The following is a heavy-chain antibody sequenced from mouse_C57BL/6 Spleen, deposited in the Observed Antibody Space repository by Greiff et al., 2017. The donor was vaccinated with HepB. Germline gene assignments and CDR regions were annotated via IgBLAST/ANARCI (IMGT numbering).Heavy chain of an antibody. J-gene: IGHJ3*01. Sequence: EVKLPESGPGMVKPSQSLSLTCTVTGYSITSGYDWHWIRHFPGNKLEWMGYISYSGSTNYNPSLKSRISITHDTSKNHFFLKLNSVTTEDTATYYCATPYGNYGGFAYWGQGTLVTVSA. V-gene: IGHV3-1*01. D-gene: IGHD2-1*01. CDR1: GYSITSGYD. CDR3: ATPYGNYGGFAY. CDR2: ISYSGST.